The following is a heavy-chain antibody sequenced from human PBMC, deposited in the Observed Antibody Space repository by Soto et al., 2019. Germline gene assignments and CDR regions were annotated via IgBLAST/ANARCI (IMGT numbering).Heavy chain of an antibody. V-gene: IGHV3-7*03. D-gene: IGHD3-10*01. CDR1: VFKFIDYC. CDR2: IKHDTSEA. CDR3: VRDGIRFSGTYSNYRFDY. Sequence: PWLSXRLSCSASVFKFIDYCISLFRHGPGKGLECVGNIKHDTSEAHYADSVRGRFTITRYNIKNFLFLYMNGLSADDTASYYCVRDGIRFSGTYSNYRFDYWGLGTVVTVYS. J-gene: IGHJ4*02.